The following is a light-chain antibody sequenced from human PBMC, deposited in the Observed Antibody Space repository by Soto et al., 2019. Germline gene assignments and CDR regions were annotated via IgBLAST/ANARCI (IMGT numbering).Light chain of an antibody. Sequence: DIQMTQSPSSLSASVGDRVTITCRASQGIRNYLAWYQQIPGKAPKLLISAASTLQSGVPSRFSGSGSGTDFTLTISSLQPEDVATYYCQKYTNVPAFGGGTKVEIK. CDR3: QKYTNVPA. CDR1: QGIRNY. V-gene: IGKV1-27*01. CDR2: AAS. J-gene: IGKJ4*01.